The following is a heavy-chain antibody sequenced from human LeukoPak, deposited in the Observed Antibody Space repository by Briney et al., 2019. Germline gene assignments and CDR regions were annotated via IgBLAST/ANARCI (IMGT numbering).Heavy chain of an antibody. J-gene: IGHJ4*02. Sequence: PGGSLRLSCAVSGFTFSSYWMHWVRQAPGKGLVWVSRINNDGSTTAYADSVKGRFTISRDNTKNTLYLQMSSLRAEDTAVYYCARSYSSFDHWGQGTLVTVSS. CDR3: ARSYSSFDH. CDR1: GFTFSSYW. CDR2: INNDGSTT. V-gene: IGHV3-74*01. D-gene: IGHD6-19*01.